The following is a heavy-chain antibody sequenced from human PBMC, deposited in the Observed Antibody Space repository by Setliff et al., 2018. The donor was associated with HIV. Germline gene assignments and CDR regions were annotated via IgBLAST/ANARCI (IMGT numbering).Heavy chain of an antibody. D-gene: IGHD6-19*01. CDR1: GYTLRNYA. Sequence: ASVKVSCKASGYTLRNYAVHWVRQAPGQRLEWMGWISANNENTKYSQRFQGRVTITRDTSTSTAYMELRSLRSDDTAGYYCARVSRSRWFFDWWGQGRLVTVSS. J-gene: IGHJ4*02. CDR2: ISANNENT. V-gene: IGHV1-3*01. CDR3: ARVSRSRWFFDW.